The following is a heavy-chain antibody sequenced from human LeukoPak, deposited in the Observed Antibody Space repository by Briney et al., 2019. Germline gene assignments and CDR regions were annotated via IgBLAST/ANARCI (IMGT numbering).Heavy chain of an antibody. D-gene: IGHD6-13*01. J-gene: IGHJ4*02. V-gene: IGHV1-18*01. CDR1: GYTFTSYG. CDR2: ISAYNGNT. CDR3: ARGTIESSRWSEVDY. Sequence: ASVKVSCKASGYTFTSYGISWLRQAPGQGLEWMGWISAYNGNTNYAQKLQGRVTMTTDTSTSTAYMELRSLRSNDTAVYYCARGTIESSRWSEVDYWGQGTLVTVSS.